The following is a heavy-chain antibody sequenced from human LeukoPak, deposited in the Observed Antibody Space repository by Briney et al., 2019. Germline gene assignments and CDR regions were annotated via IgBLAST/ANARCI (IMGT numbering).Heavy chain of an antibody. D-gene: IGHD5-18*01. CDR3: ARQRGYSYGFEDPKHFDY. V-gene: IGHV3-64D*06. J-gene: IGHJ4*02. Sequence: GGSLRLSCSASGFTFSSYAMHWVRQAPGKGLEYVSAISSNGGSTYYADSVKGRFTISRDNSKNTLYLQMSSLRAEDTAVYYCARQRGYSYGFEDPKHFDYWGQGTLVTVSS. CDR1: GFTFSSYA. CDR2: ISSNGGST.